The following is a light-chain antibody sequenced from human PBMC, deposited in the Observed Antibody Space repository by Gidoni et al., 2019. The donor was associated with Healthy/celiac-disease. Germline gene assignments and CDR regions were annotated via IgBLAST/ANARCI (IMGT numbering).Light chain of an antibody. CDR1: QSVSSY. J-gene: IGKJ2*01. CDR2: DAF. Sequence: EIVLTQSPATLSLSPGERATLSCRASQSVSSYLAWYQQKPGQAPRLLIYDAFNRATGIPARFSGSGSGTDFTLTISSLEPEDFAVYYCQQRSNWPGTFGQXTKLEIK. V-gene: IGKV3-11*01. CDR3: QQRSNWPGT.